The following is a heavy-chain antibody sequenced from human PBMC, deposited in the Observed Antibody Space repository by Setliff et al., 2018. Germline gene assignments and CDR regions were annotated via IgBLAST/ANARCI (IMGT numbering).Heavy chain of an antibody. V-gene: IGHV4-61*09. Sequence: PSETLSLTCSVSGASITSGGFYWTWIRQPAGKGLEWIGHISLSGSTTYNPSVKSRVTISLDTSKNHFSLKLDSVTAADTALYYCARSPSSGAYWNPRPFYSDYWARGTLVTVSS. D-gene: IGHD1-26*01. CDR1: GASITSGGFY. J-gene: IGHJ4*02. CDR2: ISLSGST. CDR3: ARSPSSGAYWNPRPFYSDY.